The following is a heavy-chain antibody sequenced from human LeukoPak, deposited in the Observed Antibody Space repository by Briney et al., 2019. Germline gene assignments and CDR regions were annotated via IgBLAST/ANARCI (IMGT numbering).Heavy chain of an antibody. D-gene: IGHD5-18*01. Sequence: PGGSLRLSCAASGFTISTYWMSWVRQAPGKGLEWLANIKQDGSEQYYVDSVKGRFAISRDNAKNSVYLQMNGRRAEDTAVYYCARENTAVPGGDCWGQGTLVTVSS. V-gene: IGHV3-7*01. CDR2: IKQDGSEQ. J-gene: IGHJ4*02. CDR3: ARENTAVPGGDC. CDR1: GFTISTYW.